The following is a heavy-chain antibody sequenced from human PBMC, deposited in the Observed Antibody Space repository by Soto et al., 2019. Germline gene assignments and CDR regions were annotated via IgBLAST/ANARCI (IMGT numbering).Heavy chain of an antibody. CDR1: GDSISNFHW. CDR3: ARDGGEWLQSGGGGFDP. Sequence: VQLHESGPGLVKASGTLSLTCAVSGDSISNFHWWTWLRQPPGRGLEWIGEIFHSGSTTYNPSLKSRVTISADKSTNQFSLTLNSVTAAETAVYYCARDGGEWLQSGGGGFDPWGPGILVIVSS. J-gene: IGHJ5*02. V-gene: IGHV4-4*02. D-gene: IGHD3-10*01. CDR2: IFHSGST.